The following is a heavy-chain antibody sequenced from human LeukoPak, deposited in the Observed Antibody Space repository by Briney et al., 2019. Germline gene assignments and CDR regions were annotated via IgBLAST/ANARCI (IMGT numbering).Heavy chain of an antibody. V-gene: IGHV4-31*03. CDR1: GGSISSGGYY. J-gene: IGHJ4*02. Sequence: SETLSLTCTVSGGSISSGGYYWSWIRQHPGKGLEWIGYIYYSGSTYYNPFLKSRVTISVDTSKNQFSLKLSSVTAADTAVYYCARAAKDYYDSSAPDYWGQGTLVTVSS. CDR2: IYYSGST. D-gene: IGHD3-22*01. CDR3: ARAAKDYYDSSAPDY.